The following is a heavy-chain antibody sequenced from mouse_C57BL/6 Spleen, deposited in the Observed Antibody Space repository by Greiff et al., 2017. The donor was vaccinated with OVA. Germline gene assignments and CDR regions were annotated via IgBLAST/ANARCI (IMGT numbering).Heavy chain of an antibody. CDR2: ISYDGSN. V-gene: IGHV3-6*01. CDR3: AREDDYDYAMDY. CDR1: GYSITSGNY. J-gene: IGHJ4*01. D-gene: IGHD2-4*01. Sequence: EVKLMESGPGLVKPSQSLSLTCSVTGYSITSGNYWNWIRQFPGNKLEWMGYISYDGSNNYNPSLKNRISITRDTSKNQFFLKLNSVTTEDTATYYCAREDDYDYAMDYWGQGTSVTVSS.